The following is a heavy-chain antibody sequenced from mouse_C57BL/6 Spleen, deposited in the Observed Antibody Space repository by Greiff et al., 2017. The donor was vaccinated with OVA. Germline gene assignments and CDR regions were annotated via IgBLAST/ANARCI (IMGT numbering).Heavy chain of an antibody. CDR3: AATTGGDWYFDV. J-gene: IGHJ1*03. D-gene: IGHD1-1*01. Sequence: QVQLQQPGPELVKPGASVKISCKASGYAFTSSWMHWVKQRPGQGLEWIGRIYPGDGDTNYNGKFKGKATLTADKSSSTAYMQLSSLTSEDSAVYVCAATTGGDWYFDVWGTGTTLTVSS. CDR2: IYPGDGDT. V-gene: IGHV1-82*01. CDR1: GYAFTSSW.